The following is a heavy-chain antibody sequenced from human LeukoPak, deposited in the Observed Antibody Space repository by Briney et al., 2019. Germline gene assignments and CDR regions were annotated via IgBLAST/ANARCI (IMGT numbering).Heavy chain of an antibody. CDR2: ISGSGGST. D-gene: IGHD5-12*01. V-gene: IGHV3-23*01. Sequence: GGSLRLSCAASRFSFSSYGMHWVRQAPGKGLEWVSAISGSGGSTYYADSVKGRFTISRDNSKNTLYLQMNSLRAEDTAVYYCAKEGWLLGRFDWFDPWGQGTLVTVSS. CDR1: RFSFSSYG. CDR3: AKEGWLLGRFDWFDP. J-gene: IGHJ5*02.